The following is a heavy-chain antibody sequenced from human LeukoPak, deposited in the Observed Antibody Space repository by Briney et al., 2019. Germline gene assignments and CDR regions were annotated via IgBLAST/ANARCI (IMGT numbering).Heavy chain of an antibody. J-gene: IGHJ3*02. Sequence: PGGSLRLSCAASGFTFSSYSMNWVRQAPGKGLEWVSSISSTGSYIYYADSVKGRFTIFRDNAKKSLFLQINSLRAEDTAVYFCARGRITMIVENAFDIWGQGTMVIVSS. CDR3: ARGRITMIVENAFDI. V-gene: IGHV3-21*01. CDR2: ISSTGSYI. D-gene: IGHD3-22*01. CDR1: GFTFSSYS.